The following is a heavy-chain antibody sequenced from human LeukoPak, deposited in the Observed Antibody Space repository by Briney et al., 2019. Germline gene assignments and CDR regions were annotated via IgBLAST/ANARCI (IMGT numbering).Heavy chain of an antibody. CDR1: GDSITNSNYY. CDR2: IFYNGGP. D-gene: IGHD1-26*01. J-gene: IGHJ3*02. V-gene: IGHV4-39*07. Sequence: SETLSLTCTPSGDSITNSNYYWGWVRQSPGRGLEGLGNIFYNGGPYYNPSFKSRVAISVDTSKNHFSLTLNAVTAADTAVYYCASYSGTYSAFEIWGQGTPVTVSS. CDR3: ASYSGTYSAFEI.